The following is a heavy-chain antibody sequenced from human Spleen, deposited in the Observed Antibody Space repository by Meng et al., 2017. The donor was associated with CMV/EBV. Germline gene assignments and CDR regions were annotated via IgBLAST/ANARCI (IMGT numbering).Heavy chain of an antibody. CDR2: ISSSSSYI. Sequence: GGSLRLSCAASGFTFSSYSMNWVRQAPGKGLEWVSSISSSSSYIYYADSVKGRFTISRDNAKNSLSLQMNSLRAGDTAVYYCARGSPTTTGIPYYYYGMDVWGQGTTVTVSS. V-gene: IGHV3-21*01. CDR1: GFTFSSYS. CDR3: ARGSPTTTGIPYYYYGMDV. J-gene: IGHJ6*02. D-gene: IGHD4-11*01.